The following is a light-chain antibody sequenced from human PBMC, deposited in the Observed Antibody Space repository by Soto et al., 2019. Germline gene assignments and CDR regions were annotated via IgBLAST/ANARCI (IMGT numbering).Light chain of an antibody. J-gene: IGKJ5*01. CDR1: ERVSTN. CDR2: DVS. CDR3: QQYNNWPFS. Sequence: GDSATLSCRASERVSTNLAWYQQTPGQAPRLLIYDVSIRATGVPARFSATGSETDFTLTISGLQSGDSALYFCQQYNNWPFSFGQGTRLEIK. V-gene: IGKV3-15*01.